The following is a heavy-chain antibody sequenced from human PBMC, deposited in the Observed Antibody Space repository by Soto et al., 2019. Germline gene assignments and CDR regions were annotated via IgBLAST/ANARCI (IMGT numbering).Heavy chain of an antibody. CDR2: INPNGGAT. Sequence: QVQLVQSGAEVKKPGASVKVSCKTSGDSFSAFYLPWVRQAPGQGLEWLGWINPNGGATKYAQKFRGRVAMTRDTSIRTAYLELSSLRSDDTAIYYCARESGGATATLDYYYFYMAVWGKGTTVTVSS. CDR3: ARESGGATATLDYYYFYMAV. D-gene: IGHD5-12*01. CDR1: GDSFSAFY. J-gene: IGHJ6*03. V-gene: IGHV1-2*02.